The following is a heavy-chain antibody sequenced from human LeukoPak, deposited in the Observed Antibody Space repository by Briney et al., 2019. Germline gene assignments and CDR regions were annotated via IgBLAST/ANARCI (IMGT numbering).Heavy chain of an antibody. J-gene: IGHJ6*03. Sequence: GGSPRLSCTAPGFTVSSNYMSWVPQAPGKGLEWVSVIYSGGSTYYADSVKGRFTISRDNSKNTLYLQMNSLRAEDTAVYYCARVGSGYSYAPMGYYYYYMDVWGKGTTVTVSS. CDR2: IYSGGST. CDR3: ARVGSGYSYAPMGYYYYYMDV. D-gene: IGHD5-18*01. CDR1: GFTVSSNY. V-gene: IGHV3-53*01.